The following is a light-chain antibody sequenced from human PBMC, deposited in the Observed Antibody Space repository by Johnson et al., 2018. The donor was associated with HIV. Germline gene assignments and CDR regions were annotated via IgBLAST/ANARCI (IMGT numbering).Light chain of an antibody. Sequence: QSVLTQPPSVSAAPGQKVTISCSGSSSNIGINYVSWFQQLPGTAPKLLIYDNDKRPSGIPDRFSGSKSGTSATLGITGLQTGDEADYYCETWDSSLSAFYVFGTGTKVTVL. V-gene: IGLV1-51*01. CDR2: DND. CDR3: ETWDSSLSAFYV. J-gene: IGLJ1*01. CDR1: SSNIGINY.